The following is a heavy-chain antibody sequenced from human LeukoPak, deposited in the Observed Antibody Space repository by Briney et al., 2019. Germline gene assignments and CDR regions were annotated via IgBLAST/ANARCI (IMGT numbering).Heavy chain of an antibody. Sequence: GGSLRLSCAATGFTFSTYEMTWVRQSPGKGLEWVSYISSSGSTIYYADSVKGRFTISRDNSKNTLYLQMNSLRAEGTAVYYCAKDLNGGAGLDYWGQGTLVTVSS. D-gene: IGHD3-10*01. V-gene: IGHV3-48*03. CDR3: AKDLNGGAGLDY. CDR1: GFTFSTYE. CDR2: ISSSGSTI. J-gene: IGHJ4*02.